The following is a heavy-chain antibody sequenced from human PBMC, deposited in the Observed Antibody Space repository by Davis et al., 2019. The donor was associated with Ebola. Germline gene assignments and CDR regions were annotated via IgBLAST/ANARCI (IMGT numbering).Heavy chain of an antibody. V-gene: IGHV1-2*02. J-gene: IGHJ4*02. D-gene: IGHD3-3*01. CDR1: GYTFSGYY. CDR2: INPNGGYT. CDR3: ATKGGITVFGVVSRNHDH. Sequence: ASVKVSCKASGYTFSGYYIHWVRQAPGQGLEWMGWINPNGGYTIYAQKFQDRVTMTWDTSISTAYMELSGLRADDTAVYYCATKGGITVFGVVSRNHDHWGQGTLVTVSS.